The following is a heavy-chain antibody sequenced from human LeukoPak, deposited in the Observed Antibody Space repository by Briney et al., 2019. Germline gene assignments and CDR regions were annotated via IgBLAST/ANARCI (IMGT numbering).Heavy chain of an antibody. CDR1: GFTFSGYW. V-gene: IGHV3-74*01. CDR3: TRDKAVDYGLFDY. D-gene: IGHD3-16*01. Sequence: GGSLRLSCAASGFTFSGYWMHWVRQDPGKAPVWVSRINSDRITTSYADSVKGRFTISRDNAKNTLYLQMNSLRAEDTAVYYCTRDKAVDYGLFDYWGQGTLVTVSS. J-gene: IGHJ4*02. CDR2: INSDRITT.